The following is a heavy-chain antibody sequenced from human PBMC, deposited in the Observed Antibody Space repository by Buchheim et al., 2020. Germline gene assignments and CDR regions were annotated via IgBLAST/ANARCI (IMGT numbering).Heavy chain of an antibody. CDR2: IKEDGSEK. V-gene: IGHV3-7*01. CDR3: ARGRGYFYSNEDNWPDP. Sequence: EVQLVESGGGLVQPGGSLRLSCAASGFTFVSYWMSWVRQAPGKGPEWVANIKEDGSEKYYVDSVKARFSISRDNAKNSVYLQMNSLRAEDTAMYYCARGRGYFYSNEDNWPDPWGQGTL. J-gene: IGHJ5*02. D-gene: IGHD1-1*01. CDR1: GFTFVSYW.